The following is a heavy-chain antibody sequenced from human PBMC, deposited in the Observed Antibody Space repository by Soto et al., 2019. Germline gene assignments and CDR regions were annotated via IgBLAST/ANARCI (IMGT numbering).Heavy chain of an antibody. CDR2: LIPVFGSP. CDR3: TRVLGYTFEPGKTRYYAMDV. J-gene: IGHJ6*02. CDR1: GGTFSKDA. Sequence: QVQLVQSGAEVKKPGSSVTVSCKTSGGTFSKDAINWVRQAPGQGLEWMGLLIPVFGSPIYAQKFQGRIRINADESTSTVFMDLSSLRSEDTAVYYCTRVLGYTFEPGKTRYYAMDVWGQGTTVSVSS. V-gene: IGHV1-69*01. D-gene: IGHD5-18*01.